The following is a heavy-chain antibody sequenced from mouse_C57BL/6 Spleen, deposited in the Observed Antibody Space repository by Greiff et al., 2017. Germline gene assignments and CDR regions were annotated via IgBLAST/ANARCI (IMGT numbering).Heavy chain of an antibody. CDR2: ISGGGGNT. CDR3: ARQGVPIQLGDFDY. Sequence: EVHLVESGGGLVKPGGSLKLSCAASGFTFSSYTMSWVRQTPGKRLEWVATISGGGGNTYYPDSVKGRFTITRDNTKNTTYLQMSSLRSADTALYYCARQGVPIQLGDFDYWGQGTTLTVSS. CDR1: GFTFSSYT. V-gene: IGHV5-9*01. D-gene: IGHD4-1*02. J-gene: IGHJ2*01.